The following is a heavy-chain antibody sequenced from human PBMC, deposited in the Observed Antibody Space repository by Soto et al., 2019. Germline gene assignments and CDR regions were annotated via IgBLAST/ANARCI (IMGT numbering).Heavy chain of an antibody. CDR2: IIPILGIA. CDR1: GGTFSSYT. J-gene: IGHJ4*02. CDR3: ANEHSSGWSIALDY. Sequence: SLKVSCKASGGTFSSYTISWVRQAPGQGLEWMGRIIPILGIANYAQKFQGRVTITADKSTSTAYMELGSLRSEDTAVYYCANEHSSGWSIALDYWGQGTLVTVSS. D-gene: IGHD6-19*01. V-gene: IGHV1-69*02.